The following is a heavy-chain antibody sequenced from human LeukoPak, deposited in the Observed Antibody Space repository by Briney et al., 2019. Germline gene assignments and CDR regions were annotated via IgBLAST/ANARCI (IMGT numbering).Heavy chain of an antibody. CDR1: GFTFNRYR. D-gene: IGHD3-22*01. CDR3: ARMMTDFDGSGHDIQRGAFDI. J-gene: IGHJ3*02. V-gene: IGHV3-30*04. CDR2: ISYDGRYQ. Sequence: PGGSLRLSCAASGFTFNRYRLHWVRQAPGKGLEWVAAISYDGRYQFYADSVKGRFTVSRDNSKNTLSLQMNSLRAEDTAVYHCARMMTDFDGSGHDIQRGAFDIWGQGTMVTVS.